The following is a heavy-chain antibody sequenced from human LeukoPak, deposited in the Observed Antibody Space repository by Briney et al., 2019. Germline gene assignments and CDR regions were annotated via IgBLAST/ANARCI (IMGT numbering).Heavy chain of an antibody. J-gene: IGHJ4*02. Sequence: GASVKVSCKASGYTFTGYYMHWVRQAPGQGLEWMGWINPNSGGTNYAQKFQGRVTMTRDTSISTAYMELSRLRSDDTAVYYCARGYDSSGYYWGPFDYWGQGTLVTVSS. CDR1: GYTFTGYY. D-gene: IGHD3-22*01. V-gene: IGHV1-2*02. CDR3: ARGYDSSGYYWGPFDY. CDR2: INPNSGGT.